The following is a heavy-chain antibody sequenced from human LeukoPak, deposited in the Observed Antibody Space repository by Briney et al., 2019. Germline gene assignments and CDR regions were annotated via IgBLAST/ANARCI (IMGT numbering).Heavy chain of an antibody. D-gene: IGHD6-19*01. CDR3: TSPLAPHLAVAGSYYYYGMDV. J-gene: IGHJ6*04. CDR1: GFTFSGSD. Sequence: GGSLRLSCAASGFTFSGSDMHWVRQASGKGLEWVGRIRCNANSYATAYVACVKGRLTIARDDSKNTAYLQMTSLRTQDTAVHYCTSPLAPHLAVAGSYYYYGMDVWGKGTTVTVSS. CDR2: IRCNANSYAT. V-gene: IGHV3-73*01.